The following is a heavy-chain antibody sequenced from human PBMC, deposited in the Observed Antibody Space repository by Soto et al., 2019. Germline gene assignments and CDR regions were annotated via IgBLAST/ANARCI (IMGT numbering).Heavy chain of an antibody. Sequence: SETLSLTCTVSGGSISTYYWNWIRQSPGKGLEWIGYIYRTGSTHYNPSLNSRVAISLDTSRNKFSLKLHSVTAADTAVYFCARQIGDDHFGVWVQGTKVTLS. V-gene: IGHV4-4*09. CDR3: ARQIGDDHFGV. J-gene: IGHJ3*01. D-gene: IGHD3-3*01. CDR1: GGSISTYY. CDR2: IYRTGST.